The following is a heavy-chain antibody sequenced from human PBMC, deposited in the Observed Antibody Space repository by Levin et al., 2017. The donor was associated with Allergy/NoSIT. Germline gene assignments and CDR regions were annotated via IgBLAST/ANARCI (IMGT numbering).Heavy chain of an antibody. D-gene: IGHD2-2*01. V-gene: IGHV3-15*01. J-gene: IGHJ6*02. Sequence: GESLKISCAASGFTFSNAWMSWVRQAPGKGLEWVGRIKSKTDGGTTDYAAPVKGRFTISRDDSKNTLYLQMNSLKTEDTAVYYCTTGLFGGGVVVPAAINYYYGMDVWGQGTTVTVSS. CDR1: GFTFSNAW. CDR2: IKSKTDGGTT. CDR3: TTGLFGGGVVVPAAINYYYGMDV.